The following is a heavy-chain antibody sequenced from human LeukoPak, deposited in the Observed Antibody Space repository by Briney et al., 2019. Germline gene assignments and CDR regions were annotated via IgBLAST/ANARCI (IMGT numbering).Heavy chain of an antibody. CDR2: ISSSGSTI. V-gene: IGHV3-11*01. CDR3: ARGELWGSFDY. CDR1: GFTFSDYY. D-gene: IGHD7-27*01. Sequence: GGSLRLSCAASGFTFSDYYMSWIRQAPGKGLEWVSYISSSGSTIYYANSVKGRLTISRDNTKNSLYLQMNSLRAEDTAVYYCARGELWGSFDYWGQGTLVTVSS. J-gene: IGHJ4*02.